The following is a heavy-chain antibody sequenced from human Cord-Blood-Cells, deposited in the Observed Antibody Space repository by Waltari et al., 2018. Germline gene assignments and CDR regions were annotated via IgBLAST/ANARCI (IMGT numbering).Heavy chain of an antibody. V-gene: IGHV4-39*01. CDR3: ARHQTGDLTNFDL. J-gene: IGHJ2*01. CDR2: IYYSGST. CDR1: GGSISSSSYY. D-gene: IGHD7-27*01. Sequence: QLQLQESGPGLVKPSETLSLPCTVSGGSISSSSYYWGWLRQPPGKGLEWIGSIYYSGSTYYNPSLKSRVTISVDTSKNQFSLKLSSVTAADTAVYYCARHQTGDLTNFDLWGRGTLVTVSS.